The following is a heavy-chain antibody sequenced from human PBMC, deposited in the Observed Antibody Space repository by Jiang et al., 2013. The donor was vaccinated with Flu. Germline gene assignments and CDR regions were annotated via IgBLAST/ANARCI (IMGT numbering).Heavy chain of an antibody. CDR1: GGTFSSYA. Sequence: GAEVKKPGSSVKVSCKASGGTFSSYAISWVRQAPGQGLEWMGGIIPIFGTANYAQKFQGRVTITADESTSTAYMELSSLRSEDTAVYYCARVDCSGGSCYSYYYYGMDVWGQGPRSPSP. V-gene: IGHV1-69*01. CDR2: IIPIFGTA. D-gene: IGHD2-15*01. CDR3: ARVDCSGGSCYSYYYYGMDV. J-gene: IGHJ6*02.